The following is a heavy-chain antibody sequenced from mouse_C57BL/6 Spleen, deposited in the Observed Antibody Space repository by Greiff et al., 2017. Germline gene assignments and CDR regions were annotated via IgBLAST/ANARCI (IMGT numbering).Heavy chain of an antibody. J-gene: IGHJ4*01. CDR2: IRLKSDNYAT. CDR1: GFTFSNYW. CDR3: TGVLRAMDY. D-gene: IGHD1-1*01. Sequence: EVKLVESGGGLVQPGGSMKLSCVASGFTFSNYWMNWVRQSPEKGLEWVAQIRLKSDNYATHYAESVKGRFTISRDDSKSSVYLQMNNLRAEDTGIYYCTGVLRAMDYWGQGTSVTVSS. V-gene: IGHV6-3*01.